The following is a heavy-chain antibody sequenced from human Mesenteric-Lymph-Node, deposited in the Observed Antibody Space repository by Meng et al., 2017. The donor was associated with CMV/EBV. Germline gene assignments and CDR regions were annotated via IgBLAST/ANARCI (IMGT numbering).Heavy chain of an antibody. Sequence: SGYSFTNFWIAWVRQMPGKGLEWMAIIYPGDSDIRYSPSFRGQVTVSADNSIRTAFLQWRSLKASDTAIYYCARAPTSISNPYFFDFWGQGILVTVSS. D-gene: IGHD2-2*01. J-gene: IGHJ4*02. CDR1: GYSFTNFW. CDR2: IYPGDSDI. V-gene: IGHV5-51*01. CDR3: ARAPTSISNPYFFDF.